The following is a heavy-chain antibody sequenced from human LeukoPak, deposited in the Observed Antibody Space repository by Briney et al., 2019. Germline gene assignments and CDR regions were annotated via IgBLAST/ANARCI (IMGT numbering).Heavy chain of an antibody. Sequence: ASVKVSCKASGYTFTSYDINWVRQATGQGLEWMGWISAYNGNTNYAQKLQGRVTMTTDTSTSTAYMELRSLRSDDTAVYYCARVTRGYFDYWGQGTLVTVSS. CDR1: GYTFTSYD. V-gene: IGHV1-18*01. CDR2: ISAYNGNT. J-gene: IGHJ4*02. CDR3: ARVTRGYFDY. D-gene: IGHD7-27*01.